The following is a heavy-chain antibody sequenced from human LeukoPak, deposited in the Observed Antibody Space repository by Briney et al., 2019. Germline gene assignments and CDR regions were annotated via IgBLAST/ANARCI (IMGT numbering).Heavy chain of an antibody. J-gene: IGHJ4*02. D-gene: IGHD4-17*01. V-gene: IGHV3-15*01. CDR3: TPNIGMTTVTKGFD. CDR2: IKSKTDGGTI. Sequence: PGGSLRLSCAASGFTVSSNYMSWVRQAPGKGLEWVGRIKSKTDGGTIDYAAPLKGRFTISRDDSKNTVYLQMNSLKTEDTAVYYCTPNIGMTTVTKGFDWGQGTLVTVSS. CDR1: GFTVSSNY.